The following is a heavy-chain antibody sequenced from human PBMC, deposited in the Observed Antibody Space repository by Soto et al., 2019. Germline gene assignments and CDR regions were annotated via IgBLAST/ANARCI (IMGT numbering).Heavy chain of an antibody. D-gene: IGHD3-16*01. CDR1: GFTFSRYW. CDR2: IKQDGSQK. V-gene: IGHV3-7*05. J-gene: IGHJ4*02. Sequence: EVHLVESGGGLVQPGGSLRLSCATSGFTFSRYWMSWVRQPPGKGLEWVANIKQDGSQKNYVDSVKGRFTISRDNAKNSLFLQMNSLRAEDTDVYYCAPRVYDYVWGATDYWGQGTLVTVSS. CDR3: APRVYDYVWGATDY.